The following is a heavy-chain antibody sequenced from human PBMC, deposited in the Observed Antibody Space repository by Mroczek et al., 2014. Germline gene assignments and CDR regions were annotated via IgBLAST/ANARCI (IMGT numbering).Heavy chain of an antibody. D-gene: IGHD4-23*01. Sequence: QVQLQHGAAGLLKPSETLSLTCAVYGGSFSGYYWSWIRQPPGKGLEWIGEINHSGSTNYNPSLKSRVTISVDTSKNQFSLKLSSVTAADTAVYYCARGHGGKEYFQHWGQGTLVTVSS. CDR1: GGSFSGYY. CDR2: INHSGST. CDR3: ARGHGGKEYFQH. V-gene: IGHV4-34*01. J-gene: IGHJ1*01.